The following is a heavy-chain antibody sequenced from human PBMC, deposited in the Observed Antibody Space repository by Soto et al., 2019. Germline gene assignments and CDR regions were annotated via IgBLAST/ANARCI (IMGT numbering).Heavy chain of an antibody. CDR3: ARHRSYSSGPTPYYYFYAMDV. CDR2: IYPGDSDT. Sequence: GESLKISCKGSGYSFTSYWIAWVRQMPEKGLEWKGIIYPGDSDTRDSPSFQGQVTISADKSISTAYLKWSSLKASDTAMYYCARHRSYSSGPTPYYYFYAMDVWGQGTTVTVSS. V-gene: IGHV5-51*01. CDR1: GYSFTSYW. D-gene: IGHD6-19*01. J-gene: IGHJ6*02.